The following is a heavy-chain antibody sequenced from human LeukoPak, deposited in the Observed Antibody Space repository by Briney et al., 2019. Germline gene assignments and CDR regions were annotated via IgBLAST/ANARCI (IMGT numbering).Heavy chain of an antibody. J-gene: IGHJ3*02. CDR3: AKDQGSYYWGAAFNI. Sequence: PGGSLRLSCAASGFTFSSYGMHWVRQAPGKGLEWVAVISYDGSNKYCADSVKGRFTISRDNPKNTLYLQMNSLRAEDTAVYYCAKDQGSYYWGAAFNIWGQRTMVTVSS. CDR1: GFTFSSYG. D-gene: IGHD1-26*01. V-gene: IGHV3-30*18. CDR2: ISYDGSNK.